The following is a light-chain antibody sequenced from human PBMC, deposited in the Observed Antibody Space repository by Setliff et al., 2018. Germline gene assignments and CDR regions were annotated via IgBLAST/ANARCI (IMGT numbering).Light chain of an antibody. Sequence: QSALTQPRSVSGSPGQSVTISCTGTSSVAGAYDSFSWFQQHPGKAPKVIIYDVSERPSGVPDRFSGSKSGNTASLTISGLQAEDEADYYCSSYAGNYIFVFGGGTKSPS. CDR3: SSYAGNYIFV. CDR2: DVS. V-gene: IGLV2-11*01. CDR1: SSVAGAYDS. J-gene: IGLJ2*01.